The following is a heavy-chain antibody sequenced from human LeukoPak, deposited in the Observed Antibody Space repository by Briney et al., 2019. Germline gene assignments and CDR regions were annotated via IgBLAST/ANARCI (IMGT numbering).Heavy chain of an antibody. Sequence: SETLSLTCAVYGGSFSGNYWGWIRQPPGKGLEWIGSIYYSGSTYYNPSLKSRVTISVDTSKNQFSLKLSSVTAADTAVYYCARRDYDFWSGYYTLDYWGQGTLVTVSS. V-gene: IGHV4-39*01. CDR2: IYYSGST. D-gene: IGHD3-3*01. CDR1: GGSFSGNY. CDR3: ARRDYDFWSGYYTLDY. J-gene: IGHJ4*02.